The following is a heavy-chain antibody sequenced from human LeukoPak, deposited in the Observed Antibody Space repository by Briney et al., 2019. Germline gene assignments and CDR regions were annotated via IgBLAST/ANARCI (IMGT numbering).Heavy chain of an antibody. Sequence: IGWISAYNGTTTYAQKLQGRVTMTTDTSTSTAYMELRSLRSDDTAVYYCARGFQWLPFDYWGQGTLXTXXS. J-gene: IGHJ4*02. CDR3: ARGFQWLPFDY. D-gene: IGHD6-19*01. V-gene: IGHV1-18*01. CDR2: ISAYNGTT.